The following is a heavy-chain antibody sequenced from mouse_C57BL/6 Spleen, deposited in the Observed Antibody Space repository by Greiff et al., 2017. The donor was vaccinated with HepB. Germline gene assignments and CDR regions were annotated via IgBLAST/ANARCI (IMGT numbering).Heavy chain of an antibody. CDR2: IYPGDGDT. J-gene: IGHJ4*01. D-gene: IGHD1-1*01. Sequence: LQESGPELVKPGASVKISCKASGYAFSSSWMNWVKQRPGKGLEWIGRIYPGDGDTNYNGKFKGKATLTADKSSSTAYMQLSSLTSEDSAVYFCARSYYYGSSIYAMDYWGQGTSVTVSS. CDR1: GYAFSSSW. CDR3: ARSYYYGSSIYAMDY. V-gene: IGHV1-82*01.